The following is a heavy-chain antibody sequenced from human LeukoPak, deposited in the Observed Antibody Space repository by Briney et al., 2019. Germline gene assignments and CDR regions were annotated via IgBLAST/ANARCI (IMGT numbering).Heavy chain of an antibody. CDR1: GFTFSSYA. CDR3: AKVLEQQLPNYYYYYGMDV. Sequence: PGGSLRPSCAASGFTFSSYAMSWVRQAPGKGLEWVSAISGSGGSTYYADSVKGRFTISRDNSKNTLYLQMNSLRAEDTAVYYCAKVLEQQLPNYYYYYGMDVWGQGTTVTVSS. CDR2: ISGSGGST. D-gene: IGHD6-13*01. V-gene: IGHV3-23*01. J-gene: IGHJ6*02.